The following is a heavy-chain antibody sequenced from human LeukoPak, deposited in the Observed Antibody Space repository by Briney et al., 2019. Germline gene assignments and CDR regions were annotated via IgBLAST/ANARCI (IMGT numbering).Heavy chain of an antibody. CDR1: GITFSSYS. CDR2: IRSSSSTI. CDR3: ARGPDYYYDSSGHYYFDY. J-gene: IGHJ4*02. V-gene: IGHV3-48*01. D-gene: IGHD3-22*01. Sequence: GGSLRLSCAASGITFSSYSKNWVRQAPGKGLEWVSYIRSSSSTIYYADSVKGRFTISRDNAKNSLYLQMNSLRAEDAAVYYCARGPDYYYDSSGHYYFDYWGQGTLVTVSS.